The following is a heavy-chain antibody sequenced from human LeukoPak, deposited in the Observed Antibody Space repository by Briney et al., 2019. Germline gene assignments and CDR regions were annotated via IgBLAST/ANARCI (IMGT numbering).Heavy chain of an antibody. Sequence: KSGGSLRLSCAASGFTFSSYSMNWVRQAPGKGLEWVSSISSSSSYIYYADSVKGRFTISRDNAKNSLYLQMNSLRAEDTAVYYCARTPRAGDYHYYYMDVWGKGTTVTVSS. J-gene: IGHJ6*03. D-gene: IGHD3-10*01. CDR3: ARTPRAGDYHYYYMDV. CDR1: GFTFSSYS. V-gene: IGHV3-21*01. CDR2: ISSSSSYI.